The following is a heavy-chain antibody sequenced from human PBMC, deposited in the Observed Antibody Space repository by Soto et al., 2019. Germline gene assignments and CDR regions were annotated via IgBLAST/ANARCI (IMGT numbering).Heavy chain of an antibody. V-gene: IGHV3-33*01. Sequence: PGGSLRLSCAASGFTFSSYGMHWVRQAPGKGLEWVAVIWYDGSNKYYADSVKGRFTISRDNSKNTLYLQMNSLRAEDTAVYYCARGLRGYCTNGVCYAVNAFDIWGQGTMVTVSS. J-gene: IGHJ3*02. CDR2: IWYDGSNK. CDR1: GFTFSSYG. D-gene: IGHD2-8*01. CDR3: ARGLRGYCTNGVCYAVNAFDI.